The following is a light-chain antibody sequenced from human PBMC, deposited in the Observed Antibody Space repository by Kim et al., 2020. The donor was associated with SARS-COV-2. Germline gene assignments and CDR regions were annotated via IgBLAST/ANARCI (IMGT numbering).Light chain of an antibody. V-gene: IGKV3-15*01. J-gene: IGKJ2*01. CDR3: QQYNNWPPRYT. Sequence: EIVMTQSPATLSVSPGERATLSCRASQSVSSNLAWYQQKPGQVPRLLIYGASTRATGIPARFSGSGSGTDFTLTISSLQSEDFAVYYCQQYNNWPPRYTFGQGTKLEI. CDR1: QSVSSN. CDR2: GAS.